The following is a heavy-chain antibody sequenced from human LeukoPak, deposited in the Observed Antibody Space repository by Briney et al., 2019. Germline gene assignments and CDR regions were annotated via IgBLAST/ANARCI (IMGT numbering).Heavy chain of an antibody. V-gene: IGHV4-34*01. Sequence: SETLSLTCAVYGRSFSGYYWSWIRQPPGKGLEWIGEINHSGSTNYNPSLKSRVTISVDTSKNQFSLKLSSVTAADTAVYYCAVLRRRGYYFDYWGQGTLVTVSS. CDR2: INHSGST. D-gene: IGHD3-10*01. J-gene: IGHJ4*02. CDR1: GRSFSGYY. CDR3: AVLRRRGYYFDY.